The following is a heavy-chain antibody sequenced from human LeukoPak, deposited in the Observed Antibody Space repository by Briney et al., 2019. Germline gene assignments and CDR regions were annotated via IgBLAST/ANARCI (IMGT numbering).Heavy chain of an antibody. J-gene: IGHJ4*02. CDR1: GGSISSYY. D-gene: IGHD3-10*01. CDR3: ARARGKFGDFDY. CDR2: IYYSGST. V-gene: IGHV4-59*01. Sequence: SETLSLTCTVSGGSISSYYWSWIRQPPGKGLEWIGYIYYSGSTNYNPSLKSRVTISVDTSKNQFSLKLSSVTAADTAVYYCARARGKFGDFDYWGQGTLATVSS.